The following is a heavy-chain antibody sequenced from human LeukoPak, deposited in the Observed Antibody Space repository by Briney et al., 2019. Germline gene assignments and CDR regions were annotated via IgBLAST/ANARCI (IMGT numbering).Heavy chain of an antibody. Sequence: SETLSLTCAVYGGSFSGYYWSWIRQPPGKGLEWIGEINHSASTNYNPSLKSRVTISVDTSKHQFSLKLSSVTAADTAVYYCARGPTGTTVRGSYFYYYMDVWGKGTTVTVSS. CDR3: ARGPTGTTVRGSYFYYYMDV. D-gene: IGHD1-7*01. V-gene: IGHV4-34*01. J-gene: IGHJ6*03. CDR1: GGSFSGYY. CDR2: INHSAST.